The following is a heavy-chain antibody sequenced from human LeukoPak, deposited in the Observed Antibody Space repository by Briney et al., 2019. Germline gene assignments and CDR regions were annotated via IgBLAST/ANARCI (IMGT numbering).Heavy chain of an antibody. J-gene: IGHJ6*02. CDR2: IIPILGIA. CDR1: GGTFSSYA. D-gene: IGHD4-11*01. V-gene: IGHV1-69*04. CDR3: ARASNVQARMDV. Sequence: GASVKVSCKASGGTFSSYAISWVRQAPGQGLEWMGRIIPILGIANYAQKFQGRVTITADKSTSTAYMELSSLRSEDTAVYYCARASNVQARMDVWGQGTTVTVSS.